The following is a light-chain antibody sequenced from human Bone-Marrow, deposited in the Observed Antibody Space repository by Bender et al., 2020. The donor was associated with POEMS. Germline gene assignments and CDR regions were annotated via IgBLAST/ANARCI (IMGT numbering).Light chain of an antibody. CDR3: QSADSSATYSGV. J-gene: IGLJ3*02. CDR1: VLAKKY. V-gene: IGLV3-25*03. Sequence: SNELTQPSSVSVSPGQTARITCSGDVLAKKYARWFQQKPGQAPLLVIYKDNERPSGIPERFSGSSSGTTVTLTISGVQAEDEADYYCQSADSSATYSGVFGGGTKLTVL. CDR2: KDN.